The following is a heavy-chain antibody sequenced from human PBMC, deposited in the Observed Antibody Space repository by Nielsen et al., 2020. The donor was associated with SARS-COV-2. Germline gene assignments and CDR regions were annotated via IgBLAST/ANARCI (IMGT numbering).Heavy chain of an antibody. Sequence: GESLKISCAASGFTFSNYGMYWVRQAPGKGLEWVANIKQDGSEKYYGDSVKGRFTISRDNAKNSLYLQMNSLRAEDTAVYYCARDGIAVAGFKNYWGQGTLVTVSS. V-gene: IGHV3-7*01. D-gene: IGHD6-19*01. CDR2: IKQDGSEK. CDR1: GFTFSNYG. CDR3: ARDGIAVAGFKNY. J-gene: IGHJ4*02.